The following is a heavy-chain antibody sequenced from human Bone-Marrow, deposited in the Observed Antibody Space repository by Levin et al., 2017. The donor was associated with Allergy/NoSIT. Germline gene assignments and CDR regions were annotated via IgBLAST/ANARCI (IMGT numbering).Heavy chain of an antibody. D-gene: IGHD3-22*01. CDR2: ISGSGGNT. J-gene: IGHJ4*02. CDR1: GFIFRNYA. CDR3: AGYDTSAYHSPFDY. V-gene: IGHV3-23*01. Sequence: GGSLRLYCAASGFIFRNYAMNWVRQAPGKGLEWVSQISGSGGNTHYADSVKGRFTFSRDNSKNTLYLQMNSLRVEDTAVYYCAGYDTSAYHSPFDYWGQGTLVTVSS.